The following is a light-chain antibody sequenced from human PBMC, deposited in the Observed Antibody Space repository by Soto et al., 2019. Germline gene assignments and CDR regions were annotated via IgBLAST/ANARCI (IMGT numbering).Light chain of an antibody. Sequence: DIQMTQSPSSLSASVGDRVTISCRASLSISSYLNGYQQNLGRVPKLLIYGASTLQSGVPSRFSDNVSGTDFTLTIRGLQPEDFATYYCEQSYAIPYSVGQGTKLVIK. CDR2: GAS. J-gene: IGKJ2*01. CDR1: LSISSY. V-gene: IGKV1-39*01. CDR3: EQSYAIPYS.